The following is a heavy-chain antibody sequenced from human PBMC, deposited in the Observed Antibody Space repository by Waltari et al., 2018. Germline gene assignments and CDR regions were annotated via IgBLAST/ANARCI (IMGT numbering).Heavy chain of an antibody. CDR1: GYTFTSYA. J-gene: IGHJ6*02. V-gene: IGHV1-46*01. Sequence: QVQLVQSGAEVKKPGASVKVSCKASGYTFTSYAMHWVRQAPGQRLEWMGIINPSGGSTSYAQKFQGRVTITADKSTSTAYMELSSLRSEDTTIYYCARDPAAGTYGLDVWGQGTTVTVSS. CDR2: INPSGGST. CDR3: ARDPAAGTYGLDV. D-gene: IGHD6-19*01.